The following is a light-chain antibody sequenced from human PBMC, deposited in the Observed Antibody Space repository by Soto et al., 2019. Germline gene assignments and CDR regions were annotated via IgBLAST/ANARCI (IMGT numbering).Light chain of an antibody. Sequence: IQLTHSPSSLSASVGDRVTITCRASQGISSFLAWYQQKPGRAPKLLIYGSSTLQSGVPSRFSGSGSGTDFTLTISSLQPEDFATYYCQQLNSFPIAFGPGTKVEIQ. V-gene: IGKV1-9*01. CDR2: GSS. CDR3: QQLNSFPIA. J-gene: IGKJ3*01. CDR1: QGISSF.